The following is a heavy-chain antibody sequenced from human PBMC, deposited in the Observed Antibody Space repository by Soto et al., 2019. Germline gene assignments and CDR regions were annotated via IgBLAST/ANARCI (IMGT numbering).Heavy chain of an antibody. D-gene: IGHD2-2*01. CDR2: IWYDGSKK. Sequence: LRLSCAGSGFTFSNYGMHWVRQAPGKGLEWVAVIWYDGSKKYYVDSVKGRFTISRDSSKNMVYLQMSSLRAEDTALYYCARDYCSSSSCFDYWGQGTLVTVSS. J-gene: IGHJ4*02. CDR1: GFTFSNYG. V-gene: IGHV3-33*01. CDR3: ARDYCSSSSCFDY.